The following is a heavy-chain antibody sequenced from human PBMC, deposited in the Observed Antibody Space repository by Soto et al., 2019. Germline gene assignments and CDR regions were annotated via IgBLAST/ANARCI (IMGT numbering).Heavy chain of an antibody. CDR2: IYYSGST. CDR1: GGSFSTYY. Sequence: PETLSLTCTVSGGSFSTYYWSWIRQSPGKGLEWIGYIYYSGSTNYNPSLKSRVTISVDTSKNQFSLKLSSVTAADTAVYYCARLERYCSGGTCYSDAFTVWGKGTMVTVSS. J-gene: IGHJ3*01. V-gene: IGHV4-59*01. CDR3: ARLERYCSGGTCYSDAFTV. D-gene: IGHD2-15*01.